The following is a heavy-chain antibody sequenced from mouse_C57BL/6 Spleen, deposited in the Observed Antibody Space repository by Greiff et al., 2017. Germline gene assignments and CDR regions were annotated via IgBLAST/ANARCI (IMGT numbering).Heavy chain of an antibody. V-gene: IGHV1-80*01. J-gene: IGHJ2*01. CDR3: ARGGFSYYFDY. CDR1: GYAFSSYW. Sequence: VQGVESGAELVKPGASVKISCKASGYAFSSYWMNWVKQRPGKGLEWIGQIYPGDGDTNYNGKFKGKATLTADKSSSTAYMQLSSLTSEDSAVYFCARGGFSYYFDYWGQGTTLTVSS. D-gene: IGHD3-1*01. CDR2: IYPGDGDT.